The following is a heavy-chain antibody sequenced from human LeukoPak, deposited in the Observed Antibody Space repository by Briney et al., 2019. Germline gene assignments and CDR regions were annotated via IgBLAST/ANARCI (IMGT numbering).Heavy chain of an antibody. V-gene: IGHV4-38-2*02. J-gene: IGHJ4*02. CDR2: FYDSGNT. CDR1: GYSMSSGYY. CDR3: ARKFDY. Sequence: PSVTLSLTCTVSGYSMSSGYYWGWIRQPQGKGLEWIGSFYDSGNTYYNPSLKSRVTISVDTSKNQFSLKLSSVTAADTAVYYCARKFDYWGQGTLVTVSS.